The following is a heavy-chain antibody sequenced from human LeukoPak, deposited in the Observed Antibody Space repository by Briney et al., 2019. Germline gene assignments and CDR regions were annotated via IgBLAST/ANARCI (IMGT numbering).Heavy chain of an antibody. Sequence: GGSLRLSCAASGFTFSSYGMSWVRQAPGKGLEWVSGVSGSGGSTYYADSVKGRFTISRDNSKNTLYLQMNSLRAEDTAVYYCAKEWFGELYYFDYWGQGTLVTVSS. CDR2: VSGSGGST. J-gene: IGHJ4*02. V-gene: IGHV3-23*01. D-gene: IGHD3-10*01. CDR3: AKEWFGELYYFDY. CDR1: GFTFSSYG.